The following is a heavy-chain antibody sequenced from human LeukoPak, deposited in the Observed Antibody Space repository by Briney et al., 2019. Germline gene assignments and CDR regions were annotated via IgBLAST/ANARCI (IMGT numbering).Heavy chain of an antibody. J-gene: IGHJ4*02. D-gene: IGHD1-26*01. CDR1: GFSFSSFS. Sequence: GGSLRLSCAASGFSFSSFSMNWVRQAPGKRLEAVSFISSSTSYMYYADSVKGRFTISRDNAKNSLYLQMNSLRAEDTAVYYCARGMGSSRSSIDYWGQGTVVTVSS. CDR2: ISSSTSYM. CDR3: ARGMGSSRSSIDY. V-gene: IGHV3-21*01.